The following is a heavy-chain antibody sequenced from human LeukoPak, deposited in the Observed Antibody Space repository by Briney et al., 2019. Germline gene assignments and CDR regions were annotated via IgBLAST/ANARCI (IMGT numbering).Heavy chain of an antibody. CDR2: IYYSGST. D-gene: IGHD2-2*01. Sequence: SETLSLTCTVSGGSISSYYWSWIRQPPGKGLEWIGYIYYSGSTNYNPSLKSRVTMSVDTSKNQFSLKLSSVSAADTAVYYCARVVTSWSPYYMDVWGKGTTVTVSS. CDR3: ARVVTSWSPYYMDV. V-gene: IGHV4-59*01. J-gene: IGHJ6*03. CDR1: GGSISSYY.